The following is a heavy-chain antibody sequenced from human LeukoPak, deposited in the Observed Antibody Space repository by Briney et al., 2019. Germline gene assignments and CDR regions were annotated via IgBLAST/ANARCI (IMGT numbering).Heavy chain of an antibody. CDR3: ASHIAAAGPTRDYYYYGMDV. V-gene: IGHV1-69*04. D-gene: IGHD6-13*01. J-gene: IGHJ6*02. CDR1: GGTFSSYA. Sequence: SVKVSCKASGGTFSSYAISWVRQAPGQGLEWVGRIIPIFGIANYAQKFQGRVTITADKSTSTAYMELSSLRSEDTAVYYCASHIAAAGPTRDYYYYGMDVWGQGTTVTVSS. CDR2: IIPIFGIA.